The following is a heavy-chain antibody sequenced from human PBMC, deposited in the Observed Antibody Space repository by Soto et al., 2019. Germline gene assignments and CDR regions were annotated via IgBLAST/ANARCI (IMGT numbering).Heavy chain of an antibody. D-gene: IGHD6-13*01. Sequence: GVSLXLSFAAPAFTVSSNYVSWVRQAPGKGLEWVSVIYSGGSTYYADSVKGRFTISRDNSKNTVYLQMNSLRAEDTAVYYCAKDRGYYSSSWQSYSGQGTLVTVSS. CDR3: AKDRGYYSSSWQSY. CDR2: IYSGGST. J-gene: IGHJ4*02. V-gene: IGHV3-66*01. CDR1: AFTVSSNY.